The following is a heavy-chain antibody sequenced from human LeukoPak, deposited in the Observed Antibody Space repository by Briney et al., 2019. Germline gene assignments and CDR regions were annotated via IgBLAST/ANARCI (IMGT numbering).Heavy chain of an antibody. CDR2: ISAYNGNT. V-gene: IGHV1-18*01. CDR3: ARETNYYGSSGQLLYYMDV. J-gene: IGHJ6*03. Sequence: GASVKVSCKASGYTFTSYGISWVRQAPGQGLEWMGWISAYNGNTNYAQKLRGRVTMTTDTSTSTAYMELRSLRSDDTAVYYCARETNYYGSSGQLLYYMDVWGKGTTVTISS. D-gene: IGHD3-22*01. CDR1: GYTFTSYG.